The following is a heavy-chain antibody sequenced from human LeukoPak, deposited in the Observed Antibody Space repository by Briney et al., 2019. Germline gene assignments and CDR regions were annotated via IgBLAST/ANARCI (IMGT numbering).Heavy chain of an antibody. CDR1: GGPISSYY. J-gene: IGHJ3*02. CDR3: ARARYVNSFYAFDI. Sequence: SETLSLTCTVSGGPISSYYWSWIRLPPGKGLEWIGYLSKSGNTNYSPSLKSRVTIFGDTSKYQFFLELSSVTAADTAVYYCARARYVNSFYAFDIWGQGTLVTVSS. V-gene: IGHV4-59*01. CDR2: LSKSGNT. D-gene: IGHD3-9*01.